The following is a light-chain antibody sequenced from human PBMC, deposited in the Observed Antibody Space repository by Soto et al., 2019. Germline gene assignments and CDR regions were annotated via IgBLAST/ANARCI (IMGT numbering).Light chain of an antibody. CDR1: SSDVGYYNL. CDR3: CSYAGSTTPYV. V-gene: IGLV2-23*02. CDR2: EVN. Sequence: QSALTQPAAVSGSTGQSITISCTGTSSDVGYYNLVSWYQQHPGKAPKLIIYEVNKRPSGFSNRFSGSKSGNTASLTISGLQAEDEADYYCCSYAGSTTPYVYGTGTKVTVL. J-gene: IGLJ1*01.